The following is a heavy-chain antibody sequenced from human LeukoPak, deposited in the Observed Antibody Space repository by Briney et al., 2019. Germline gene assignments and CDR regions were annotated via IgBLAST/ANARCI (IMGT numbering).Heavy chain of an antibody. Sequence: TGGSLRLSCAASGFTFSDYYMSWIRQAPGKGLEWVSYISSSSSYTNYADSVKGRFTISRDNAKNSLYLQMNSLRAEDTAVYYCARDGVDYCSDGSCYGYWGQGTLVTVSS. CDR2: ISSSSSYT. J-gene: IGHJ4*02. D-gene: IGHD2-15*01. CDR3: ARDGVDYCSDGSCYGY. V-gene: IGHV3-11*06. CDR1: GFTFSDYY.